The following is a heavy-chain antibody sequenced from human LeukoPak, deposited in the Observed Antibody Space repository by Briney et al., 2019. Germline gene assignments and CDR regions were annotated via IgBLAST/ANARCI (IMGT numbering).Heavy chain of an antibody. CDR3: ATNYYDSSRAASDY. CDR2: ISGSGGSA. V-gene: IGHV3-23*01. CDR1: GITFSNYA. D-gene: IGHD3-22*01. J-gene: IGHJ4*02. Sequence: PGGSLGLSCAASGITFSNYAMNWVRRAPGKGLEWVSTISGSGGSAYYVDSVKGRFTISRDNSRNTLYLQMNSLRAEDTAVYYCATNYYDSSRAASDYWGQGTLVTVSS.